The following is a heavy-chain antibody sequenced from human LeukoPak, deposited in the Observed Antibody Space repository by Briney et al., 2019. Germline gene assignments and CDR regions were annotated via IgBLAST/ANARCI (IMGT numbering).Heavy chain of an antibody. V-gene: IGHV3-7*01. J-gene: IGHJ4*02. Sequence: GGSLRLSCAASGFTFSSYWMSWVRQAPGKGLEWVANIKQDGSEKYYVDSVKGRFTISRDNAKNSLYLQMNSLRAEDTAVYYCARYRIRFLEPYYFDYWGQGTLVAVSS. CDR1: GFTFSSYW. CDR3: ARYRIRFLEPYYFDY. D-gene: IGHD3-3*01. CDR2: IKQDGSEK.